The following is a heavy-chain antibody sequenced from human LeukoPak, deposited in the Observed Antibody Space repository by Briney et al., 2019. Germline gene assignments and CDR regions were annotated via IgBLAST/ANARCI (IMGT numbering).Heavy chain of an antibody. Sequence: GESLKISCKGSGYSFTSYWIGWVRQMPGKGLEWMGIIYPGDSDTGYSPSFQGQVTISADKSISTAYLQWSSLKASDTAMYYCARRYDSSHHPGWYYYYMDVWGKGTTVTVSS. J-gene: IGHJ6*03. CDR3: ARRYDSSHHPGWYYYYMDV. CDR1: GYSFTSYW. D-gene: IGHD3-22*01. V-gene: IGHV5-51*01. CDR2: IYPGDSDT.